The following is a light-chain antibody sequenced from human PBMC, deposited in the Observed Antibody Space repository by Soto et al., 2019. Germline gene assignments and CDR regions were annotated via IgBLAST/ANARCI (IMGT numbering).Light chain of an antibody. CDR3: QQYGSSPYA. CDR1: RSVTSTF. Sequence: EIVLTQSPGTLSLSPVERATLSCRASRSVTSTFLAWYQHKPGQAPRLLIYGVSSRATGIPDRFSGSGSGTDFTLTISSLEPEDFAVYYCQQYGSSPYALGQGTKLEIK. CDR2: GVS. J-gene: IGKJ2*01. V-gene: IGKV3-20*01.